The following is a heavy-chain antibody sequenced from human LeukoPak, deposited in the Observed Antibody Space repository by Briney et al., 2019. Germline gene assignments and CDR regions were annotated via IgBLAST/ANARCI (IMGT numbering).Heavy chain of an antibody. CDR2: ISSSGSTI. Sequence: GGSLRLSCAASGFTFSSYEMNWVRQAPGKGLEWVSYISSSGSTIYYADSVKGRFTISRDNAKNSLYLQMNSLRAEDTAVYYCAELGITMIXGVWXKGTTXTISX. CDR1: GFTFSSYE. CDR3: AELGITMIXGV. D-gene: IGHD3-22*01. V-gene: IGHV3-48*03. J-gene: IGHJ6*04.